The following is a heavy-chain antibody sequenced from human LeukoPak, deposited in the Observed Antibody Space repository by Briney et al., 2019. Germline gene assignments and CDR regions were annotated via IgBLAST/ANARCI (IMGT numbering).Heavy chain of an antibody. CDR3: ARHGSRFEQITMIGKSTTEFPDY. CDR1: GGSISSYY. CDR2: IYYSGST. Sequence: PSETLSLTCTVSGGSISSYYWSWIRQPPGKGLEWIGYIYYSGSTNYNPSLKSRVTISVDTSKNQFSLKLSSVTAADTAVYYCARHGSRFEQITMIGKSTTEFPDYWGQGTLVTVSS. J-gene: IGHJ4*02. V-gene: IGHV4-59*08. D-gene: IGHD3-22*01.